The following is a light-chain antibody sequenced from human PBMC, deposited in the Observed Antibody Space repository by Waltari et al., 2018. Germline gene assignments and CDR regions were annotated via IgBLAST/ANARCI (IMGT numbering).Light chain of an antibody. CDR2: LGS. CDR1: QNLLHTNGYNY. Sequence: DIVVTQSPLSLPVTPGEPASISCRSSQNLLHTNGYNYLDWYLQKPGQPPQLLIFLGSNRASWVPDRFSGSGSGTEFTLKISRVEAEDVGVYYCMQALQSPWSFGQGTKVEIK. CDR3: MQALQSPWS. J-gene: IGKJ1*01. V-gene: IGKV2-28*01.